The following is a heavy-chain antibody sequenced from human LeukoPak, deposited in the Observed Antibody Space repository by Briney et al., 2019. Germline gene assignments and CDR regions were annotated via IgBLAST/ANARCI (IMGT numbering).Heavy chain of an antibody. J-gene: IGHJ4*02. D-gene: IGHD6-19*01. V-gene: IGHV3-33*01. CDR3: ATDISLAGPGY. Sequence: PGGSLLLSCAASGFTFSSYGMHWVRQAPGKGLEWVAVIWYDGSNKYYADSVKGRFTISRDDSKNTLYLQMNSLRAEDTAVYYCATDISLAGPGYWGQGTLVTVSS. CDR2: IWYDGSNK. CDR1: GFTFSSYG.